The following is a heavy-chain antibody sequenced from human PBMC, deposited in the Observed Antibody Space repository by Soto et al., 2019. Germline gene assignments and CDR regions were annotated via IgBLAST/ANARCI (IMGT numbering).Heavy chain of an antibody. CDR3: ARVWSIAAARGWLDT. D-gene: IGHD6-13*01. CDR2: ISASGST. CDR1: GGSISDGYY. V-gene: IGHV4-31*03. Sequence: SETLSLTCTVSGGSISDGYYWTWIRQHPGKGLEWIGSISASGSTSYNPSLKSRLTVSVDTSKNQFSLKLTSVTAADTAVYYCARVWSIAAARGWLDTWGQGTLVTVSS. J-gene: IGHJ5*02.